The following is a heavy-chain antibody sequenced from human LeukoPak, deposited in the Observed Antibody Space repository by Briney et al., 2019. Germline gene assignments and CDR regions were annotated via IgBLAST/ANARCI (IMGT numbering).Heavy chain of an antibody. CDR2: IYYSGST. CDR1: GGSISSGGYY. J-gene: IGHJ4*02. D-gene: IGHD6-19*01. V-gene: IGHV4-31*03. CDR3: ARGGSGWYRYFDY. Sequence: PSETLSLTCTVSGGSISSGGYYWSWIRQHPGKGLEWIGYIYYSGSTYYNPSLKSRVTISVDTSKNQFSLKLSSVTAADTAVYYCARGGSGWYRYFDYWGQGTLVTVSS.